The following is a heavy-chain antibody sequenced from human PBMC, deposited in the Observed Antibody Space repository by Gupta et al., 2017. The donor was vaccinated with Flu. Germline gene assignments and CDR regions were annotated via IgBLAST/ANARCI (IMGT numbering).Heavy chain of an antibody. D-gene: IGHD2-2*02. CDR3: ARSPDRCTATTCYTGGWFDP. J-gene: IGHJ5*02. CDR2: INGGNGVT. CDR1: GYPFTKHA. Sequence: QVQLVQSGAAVKRPGAYARISCKAYGYPFTKHALHWVRQAPGNRLEWMAWINGGNGVTIYSHNFQGRISVTRDTSATTVYIELSSLTSEDTAVYYCARSPDRCTATTCYTGGWFDPWGQGTLVTVSA. V-gene: IGHV1-3*01.